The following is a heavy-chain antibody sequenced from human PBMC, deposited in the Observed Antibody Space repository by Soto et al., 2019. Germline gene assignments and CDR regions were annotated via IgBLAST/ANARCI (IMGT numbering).Heavy chain of an antibody. CDR3: ARLSKSGFWSGYRSPYYYMDV. J-gene: IGHJ6*03. D-gene: IGHD3-3*01. V-gene: IGHV4-34*01. CDR2: INHSGST. CDR1: GGSFSGYY. Sequence: SETLSITCAVYGGSFSGYYWSWIRQPPGKGLEWIGEINHSGSTNYNPSLKSRVTISVDTSKNQFSLKLSSVTAADTAVYYCARLSKSGFWSGYRSPYYYMDVWGKGTTVTVSS.